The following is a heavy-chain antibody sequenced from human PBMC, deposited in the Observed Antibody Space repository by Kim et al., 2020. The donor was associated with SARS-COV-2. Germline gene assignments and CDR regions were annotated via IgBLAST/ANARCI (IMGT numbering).Heavy chain of an antibody. CDR2: ISYDGSNK. J-gene: IGHJ4*02. V-gene: IGHV3-30*18. CDR1: GFTFSSYG. D-gene: IGHD3-10*01. CDR3: AKDASWSGSYYNVDY. Sequence: GGSLRLSCAASGFTFSSYGMHWVRQAPGKGLEWVAVISYDGSNKYYADSVKGRFTISRDNSKNTLYLQMNSLRAEDTAVYYCAKDASWSGSYYNVDYWGQGTLVTVSS.